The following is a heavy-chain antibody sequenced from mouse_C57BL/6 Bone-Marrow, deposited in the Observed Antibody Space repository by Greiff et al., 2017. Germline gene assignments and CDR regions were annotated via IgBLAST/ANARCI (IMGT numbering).Heavy chain of an antibody. J-gene: IGHJ2*01. Sequence: VQLQQSGAELMKPGASVKLSCKATGYTFTGYWIEWVKQRPGHGLEWIGEILPGSGSTNYNEKFKGKATFTADTSSNTAYMQLSSLTTEDSAIYDCECAYYDGSSSSCCFDYWGQGTTLTVSA. CDR1: GYTFTGYW. D-gene: IGHD1-1*01. CDR2: ILPGSGST. CDR3: ECAYYDGSSSSCCFDY. V-gene: IGHV1-9*01.